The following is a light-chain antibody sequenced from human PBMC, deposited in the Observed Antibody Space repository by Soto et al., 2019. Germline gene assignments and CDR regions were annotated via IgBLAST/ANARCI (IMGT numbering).Light chain of an antibody. V-gene: IGKV1-5*03. J-gene: IGKJ1*01. CDR2: KAS. CDR3: QHYNSYSEA. Sequence: DIQMTQSHSTLSASVEDRVTITCRGSQSISSWLAWYQQKPGKAPKLLIYKASTLKSGVPSRFSGSGSGTEFTLTISSLQPDDVATYYCQHYNSYSEAFGQGTKVDIK. CDR1: QSISSW.